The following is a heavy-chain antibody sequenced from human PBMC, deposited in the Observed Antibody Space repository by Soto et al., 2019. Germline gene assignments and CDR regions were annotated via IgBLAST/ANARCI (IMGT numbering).Heavy chain of an antibody. V-gene: IGHV3-23*01. D-gene: IGHD1-26*01. CDR1: GFTFSNYG. Sequence: VGSLRLSCAASGFTFSNYGMSWVRQAPGKGLEWVSALPEIGTNTYYADSVKGRFTISRDNSKNTLFLQINNLRAGDTAVYYCAKKSGVGATWYFDYWGQGTLVTVSS. CDR2: LPEIGTNT. J-gene: IGHJ4*02. CDR3: AKKSGVGATWYFDY.